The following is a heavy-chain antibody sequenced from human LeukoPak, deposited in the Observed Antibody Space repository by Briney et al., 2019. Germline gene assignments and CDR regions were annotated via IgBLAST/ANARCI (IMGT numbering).Heavy chain of an antibody. J-gene: IGHJ4*02. CDR3: ARRGYCSGGSCYRDY. V-gene: IGHV4-38-2*02. CDR2: IYHCGST. D-gene: IGHD2-15*01. CDR1: GYSISSGYY. Sequence: PSETLSLTCTVSGYSISSGYYWGWIRQPPGKGLEWIGSIYHCGSTYYNPSLKSRVTISVDTSKNQFSLKLSSVTAADTAVYYCARRGYCSGGSCYRDYWGQGTLVTVSS.